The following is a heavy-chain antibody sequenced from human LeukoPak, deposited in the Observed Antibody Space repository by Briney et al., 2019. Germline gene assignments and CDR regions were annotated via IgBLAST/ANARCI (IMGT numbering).Heavy chain of an antibody. CDR3: ARARGYSYGYYFDY. Sequence: PSETLSLTCNVSGASISSYYWSWIRQPPGKGLEWIGYIYYGGSTNYNPSLKSRVTISVDTSKNQFSLKLSSVTAADTAVYYCARARGYSYGYYFDYWGQGTLVTVSS. V-gene: IGHV4-59*01. J-gene: IGHJ4*02. CDR1: GASISSYY. D-gene: IGHD5-18*01. CDR2: IYYGGST.